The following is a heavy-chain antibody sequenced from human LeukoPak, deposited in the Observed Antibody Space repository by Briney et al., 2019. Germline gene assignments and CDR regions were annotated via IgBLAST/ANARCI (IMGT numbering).Heavy chain of an antibody. CDR3: AKDGGQGADY. CDR1: GFTFSVYG. CDR2: ISGSDGST. Sequence: GGTLRLSCAVSGFTFSVYGMSWVRQAPGKGLEWVSGISGSDGSTYYADSVKGRFTISRDNSKNTLYLQMNSLRAEDMAVYYCAKDGGQGADYWGQGTLVSVSS. D-gene: IGHD3-16*01. J-gene: IGHJ4*02. V-gene: IGHV3-23*01.